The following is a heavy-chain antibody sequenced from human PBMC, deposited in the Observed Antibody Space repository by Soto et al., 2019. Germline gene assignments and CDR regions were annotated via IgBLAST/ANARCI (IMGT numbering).Heavy chain of an antibody. D-gene: IGHD2-15*01. CDR1: GYTFTSYG. V-gene: IGHV1-18*01. CDR2: ISAYNGNT. Sequence: ASVNGSCKASGYTFTSYGISWVRQAPGQGLEWMGWISAYNGNTNYAQKLQGRVTMTTDKSTSTAYMELRSLRSDDTAVYYCARDFGGSSNFDYWGQGTLVTVSS. J-gene: IGHJ4*02. CDR3: ARDFGGSSNFDY.